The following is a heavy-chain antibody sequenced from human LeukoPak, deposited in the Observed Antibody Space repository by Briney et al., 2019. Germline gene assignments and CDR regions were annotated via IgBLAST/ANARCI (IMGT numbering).Heavy chain of an antibody. J-gene: IGHJ3*02. CDR1: GYTFTSYG. D-gene: IGHD1-1*01. CDR3: ARPIQLERRSAFDI. V-gene: IGHV1-18*01. CDR2: ISAYNGNT. Sequence: ASVKVSCKASGYTFTSYGISWVRQAPGQGLEWMGWISAYNGNTNYAQKLQGRVTMTTDTSTSTAYMELRSQRSDDTAVYYCARPIQLERRSAFDIWGQGTMVTVSS.